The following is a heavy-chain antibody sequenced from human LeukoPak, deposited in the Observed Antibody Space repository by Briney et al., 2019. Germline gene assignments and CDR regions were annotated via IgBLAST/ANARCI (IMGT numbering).Heavy chain of an antibody. J-gene: IGHJ4*02. CDR1: GYTFTGDY. V-gene: IGHV1-2*02. CDR2: INPNSGGT. Sequence: EASVKVSCMASGYTFTGDYMHWVRQAPGQGLEWMGWINPNSGGTNYAQKFQGRVTMTRDTSISTAYMELSRLRSDDTAVYYCARHSPGYSYGWVGYWGQGTLVTVSS. D-gene: IGHD5-18*01. CDR3: ARHSPGYSYGWVGY.